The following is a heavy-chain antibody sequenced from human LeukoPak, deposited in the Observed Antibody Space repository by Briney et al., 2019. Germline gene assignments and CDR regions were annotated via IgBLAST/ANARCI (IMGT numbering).Heavy chain of an antibody. V-gene: IGHV3-74*01. J-gene: IGHJ4*02. CDR3: AIMNIAVAGM. CDR1: GFTFSSYS. CDR2: INSDGSST. Sequence: GGSLRLSCAASGFTFSSYSMNWVRQAPGKGLEWVSRINSDGSSTSYADSVKGRFTISRDNAKNTLYLQMNSLRAEDTGVYYCAIMNIAVAGMWGQGTLVTVSS. D-gene: IGHD6-19*01.